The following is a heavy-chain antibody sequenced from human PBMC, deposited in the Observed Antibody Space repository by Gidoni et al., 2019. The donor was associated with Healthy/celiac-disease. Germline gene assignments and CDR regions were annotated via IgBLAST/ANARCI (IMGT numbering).Heavy chain of an antibody. J-gene: IGHJ5*02. CDR2: IYYSGST. D-gene: IGHD3-3*01. CDR1: GGPISSSSSY. CDR3: AGQDLQGWFDP. V-gene: IGHV4-39*01. Sequence: ETLSLTCTVSGGPISSSSSYWGWIRQPQGRGLEWIGSIYYSGSTYYNLSLKSRVTISVDTSKNQFSLKLSSVTAADSAVNYCAGQDLQGWFDPWGQGTLGTVSS.